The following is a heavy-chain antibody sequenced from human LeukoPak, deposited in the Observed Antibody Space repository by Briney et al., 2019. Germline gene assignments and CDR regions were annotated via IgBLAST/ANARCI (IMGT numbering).Heavy chain of an antibody. V-gene: IGHV1-2*02. J-gene: IGHJ4*02. Sequence: ASVRVSCKASGYTFTGYYMDWVRQARGQGLEWMGWINPNSGGTNYAQKFQGRVTMTRDTSISTAYMELSRLRSDDTAVYYCARSAMVRGVQRYWGQGTLVTVSS. CDR1: GYTFTGYY. CDR3: ARSAMVRGVQRY. D-gene: IGHD3-10*01. CDR2: INPNSGGT.